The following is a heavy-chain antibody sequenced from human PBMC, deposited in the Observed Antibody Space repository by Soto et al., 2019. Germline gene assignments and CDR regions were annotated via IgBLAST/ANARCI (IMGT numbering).Heavy chain of an antibody. CDR1: GYTFTSYG. CDR2: ITTYNGNT. V-gene: IGHV1-18*01. J-gene: IGHJ4*02. CDR3: VVAAQPYYFDY. Sequence: QVQLVQSGAEVKKPGASVKVSCKASGYTFTSYGFSWVRQAPGQGLEWMGWITTYNGNTNYAQKLQGRVTMTTDTSTSTAYMEPRSLRSDDTAVYYCVVAAQPYYFDYWGQGTLVTVSS. D-gene: IGHD2-15*01.